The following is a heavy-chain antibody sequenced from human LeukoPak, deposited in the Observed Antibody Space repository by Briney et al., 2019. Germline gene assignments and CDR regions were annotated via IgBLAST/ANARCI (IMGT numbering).Heavy chain of an antibody. D-gene: IGHD6-13*01. Sequence: GGSLRLSCAASGFTFSSYGMHWVRQAPGKGLEWVAFIRSDGRNNYYADSVKGRFAISRDNSKNTLYLQMNSLRPDDTAVYYCAKYSSNWAFDYWGQGTLVTVSS. CDR1: GFTFSSYG. J-gene: IGHJ4*02. CDR3: AKYSSNWAFDY. CDR2: IRSDGRNN. V-gene: IGHV3-30*02.